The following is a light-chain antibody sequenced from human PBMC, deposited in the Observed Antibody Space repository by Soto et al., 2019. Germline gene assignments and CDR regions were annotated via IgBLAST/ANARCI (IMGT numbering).Light chain of an antibody. CDR1: QSISSW. CDR2: KAS. J-gene: IGKJ2*01. Sequence: DIQMTQSPSTLSASVGDRVTITCRASQSISSWLAWYQQKPGKAPKLLIYKASSLESGVPSRFSGSGSGKEFTLTISSLQPDDFATYYCQQYNSYSGYTFGQGTKLEIK. V-gene: IGKV1-5*03. CDR3: QQYNSYSGYT.